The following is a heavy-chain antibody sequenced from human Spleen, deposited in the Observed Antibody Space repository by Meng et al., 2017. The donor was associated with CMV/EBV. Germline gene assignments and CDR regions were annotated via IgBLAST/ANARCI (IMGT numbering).Heavy chain of an antibody. Sequence: GGSLRLSCAASGFVFSSYGIHWVRQAPGKGLEWVALILYDGTKEFHADSVKGRFIISRDNSKNTVFLEMNSLREEDTAVYYCARDGGLRFLDWLLYRGGAEAFDMWGQGTRVTVSS. D-gene: IGHD3-3*01. J-gene: IGHJ3*02. CDR3: ARDGGLRFLDWLLYRGGAEAFDM. CDR2: ILYDGTKE. V-gene: IGHV3-33*01. CDR1: GFVFSSYG.